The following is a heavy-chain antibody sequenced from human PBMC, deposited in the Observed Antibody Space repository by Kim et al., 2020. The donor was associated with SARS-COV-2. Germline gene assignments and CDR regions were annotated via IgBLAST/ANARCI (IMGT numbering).Heavy chain of an antibody. CDR3: ATSYSDYEDY. V-gene: IGHV3-7*01. CDR2: IKQDGSQK. D-gene: IGHD4-17*01. CDR1: GFILRNFW. J-gene: IGHJ4*02. Sequence: GGSLRLSCAASGFILRNFWMSWVRQAPGRGLEWVASIKQDGSQKNYVDSVKGRFTISRDNAKNSLYLQMDSLRAEDMALYYCATSYSDYEDYWGQGTLVTVSS.